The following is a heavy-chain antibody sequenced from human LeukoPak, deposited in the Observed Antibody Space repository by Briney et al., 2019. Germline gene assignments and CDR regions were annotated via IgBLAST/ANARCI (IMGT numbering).Heavy chain of an antibody. J-gene: IGHJ4*02. V-gene: IGHV3-30*18. D-gene: IGHD5-18*01. Sequence: GGSLRLSCAASGFTFSSYGMHWVRQAPGKGPEWVAFISSDGSNKYYADSVKGRFTISRDNSKNTLYLQMNSLRAEDTAVYYCAKDGDTAMAPIGRWGQGTLVTVSS. CDR3: AKDGDTAMAPIGR. CDR1: GFTFSSYG. CDR2: ISSDGSNK.